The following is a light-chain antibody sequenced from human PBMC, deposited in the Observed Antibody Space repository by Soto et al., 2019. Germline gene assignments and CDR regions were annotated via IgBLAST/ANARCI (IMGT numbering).Light chain of an antibody. CDR3: QQYNSYET. CDR1: QSISIW. J-gene: IGKJ1*01. V-gene: IGKV1-5*03. Sequence: DIQMTQSPSTLSASVADRVTITCRASQSISIWLAWYQQKPGKAPKLLIYKASSLESGVPSRFSGSGSGTEFTLTISSLQADDFATYYCQQYNSYETFGQGTKVEIK. CDR2: KAS.